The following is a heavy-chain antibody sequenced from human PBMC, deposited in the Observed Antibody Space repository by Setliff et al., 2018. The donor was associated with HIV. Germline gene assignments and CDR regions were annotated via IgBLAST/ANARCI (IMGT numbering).Heavy chain of an antibody. CDR2: INSASGGT. CDR3: ARDYLHVFDI. Sequence: AASVKVSCKASGYTFTDYYIHWVRQAPGQGLEWMGWINSASGGTNYAQNFQGRVTVTRDTSINTAYVELNSLKSDDTAVYYCARDYLHVFDIWGQGIMVTVSS. CDR1: GYTFTDYY. V-gene: IGHV1-2*02. J-gene: IGHJ3*02.